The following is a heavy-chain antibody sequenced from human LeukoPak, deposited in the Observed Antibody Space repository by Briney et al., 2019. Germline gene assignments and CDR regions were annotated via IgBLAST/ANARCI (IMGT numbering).Heavy chain of an antibody. CDR3: TRHTYHEDGFDY. D-gene: IGHD2/OR15-2a*01. V-gene: IGHV3-73*01. CDR1: GFTFSGSA. J-gene: IGHJ4*02. Sequence: GGSLKLSCAASGFTFSGSAMLWVRQASGKGLEWVGRIRSKANSYATAYAASVKGRFTISRDDSKNTAYLQMNSLKTEDTAVYYCTRHTYHEDGFDYWGQGTLVTVSS. CDR2: IRSKANSYAT.